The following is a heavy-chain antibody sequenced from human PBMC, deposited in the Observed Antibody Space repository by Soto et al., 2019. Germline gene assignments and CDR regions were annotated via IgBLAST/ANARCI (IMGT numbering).Heavy chain of an antibody. CDR3: ARRLVRGVQYYYVMDV. V-gene: IGHV3-33*01. CDR2: IWYDGSNK. J-gene: IGHJ6*02. D-gene: IGHD3-10*01. Sequence: QVQLVESGGGVVQPGRSLRLSCAASGFTFSSYGMHWVRQAPGKGLEWVAVIWYDGSNKYYADSVKGRFTISRDNSENTLYLQMNSLRAEDTAVYYCARRLVRGVQYYYVMDVWGQGTTVTVSS. CDR1: GFTFSSYG.